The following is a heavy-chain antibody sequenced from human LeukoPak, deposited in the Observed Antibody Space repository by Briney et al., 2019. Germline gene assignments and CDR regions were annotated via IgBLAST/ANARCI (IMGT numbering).Heavy chain of an antibody. J-gene: IGHJ4*01. Sequence: GGSLRLSCVGSGFTFSTYWMTWVRQAPGKGLEWVASIKKDGSEKYHEDSVQGRFTVSRDNAKRSLYLQMSSLRVEDTAVYYCARAVGFVAATGLGEYYFDYWGHGTLVTVSS. CDR1: GFTFSTYW. CDR3: ARAVGFVAATGLGEYYFDY. D-gene: IGHD3-16*01. CDR2: IKKDGSEK. V-gene: IGHV3-7*04.